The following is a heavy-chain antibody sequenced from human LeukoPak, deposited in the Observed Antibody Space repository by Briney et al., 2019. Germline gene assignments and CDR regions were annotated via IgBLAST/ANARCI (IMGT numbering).Heavy chain of an antibody. V-gene: IGHV3-23*01. D-gene: IGHD2-2*01. CDR2: ISGSGGST. CDR3: AKDPQTDIVVVPADTPNDY. Sequence: GGSLRLSCAASGFTFSSYSMNWVRQAPGKRLEWVSAISGSGGSTYYADSVKGRFTISRDNSKNTLYLQMNSLRAEDTAVYYCAKDPQTDIVVVPADTPNDYWGQGTLVTVSS. CDR1: GFTFSSYS. J-gene: IGHJ4*02.